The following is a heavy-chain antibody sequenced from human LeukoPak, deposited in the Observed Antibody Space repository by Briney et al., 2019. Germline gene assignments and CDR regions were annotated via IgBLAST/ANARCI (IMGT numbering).Heavy chain of an antibody. CDR2: ISGSGGST. V-gene: IGHV3-23*01. CDR3: AKGAYCSGGSCYSFGVAHYYYYGMDV. Sequence: PGGSLRLSCAASGFTFSSYAMSWVRQAPGKGLEWVSAISGSGGSTYYADSVKGRFTISRDNSKDTLYLQMNSLRAEDTAVYYCAKGAYCSGGSCYSFGVAHYYYYGMDVWGQGTTVTVSS. J-gene: IGHJ6*02. CDR1: GFTFSSYA. D-gene: IGHD2-15*01.